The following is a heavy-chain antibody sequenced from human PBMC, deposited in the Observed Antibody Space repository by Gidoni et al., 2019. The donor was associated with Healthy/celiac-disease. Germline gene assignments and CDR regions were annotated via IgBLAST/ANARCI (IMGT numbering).Heavy chain of an antibody. CDR1: GFTFSSYA. V-gene: IGHV3-23*04. Sequence: EVQLVASGGGLVQPGGSLSLSCAASGFTFSSYAMSWVRQAPGKGLEWVSAISGSGGSTYYADSVKGRFTISRDNAKNTLYLQMNSLRAEDTAVYYCAKGWGSSGSPYYGMDVWGQGTTVTVSS. CDR2: ISGSGGST. J-gene: IGHJ6*02. CDR3: AKGWGSSGSPYYGMDV. D-gene: IGHD1-26*01.